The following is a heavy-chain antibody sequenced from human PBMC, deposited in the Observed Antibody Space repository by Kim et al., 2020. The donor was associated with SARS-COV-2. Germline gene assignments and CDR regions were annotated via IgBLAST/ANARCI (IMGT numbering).Heavy chain of an antibody. V-gene: IGHV3-53*01. D-gene: IGHD3-3*01. J-gene: IGHJ5*02. Sequence: GGSLRLSCAASGFTVSSNYMSWVRQAPGKGLEWVSVIYSGGSTYYADSVKGRFTISRDNSKNTLYLQMNSLRAEDTAVYYCARETTGRYYDFWSGFGLTPDRGFDPWGQGTLVTVSS. CDR3: ARETTGRYYDFWSGFGLTPDRGFDP. CDR2: IYSGGST. CDR1: GFTVSSNY.